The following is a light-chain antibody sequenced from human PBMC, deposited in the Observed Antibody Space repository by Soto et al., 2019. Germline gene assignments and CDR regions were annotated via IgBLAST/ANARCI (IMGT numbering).Light chain of an antibody. Sequence: EIFMTQSPATLSVSPWEIATLSRRASQSVSSNLAWYQQKPGQAPRLLIYGASSRATGIPVRFSGSGSGTEFTLTISSLQSEDFAVYYCQQYNNWPLTFGQGTRLEIK. J-gene: IGKJ5*01. V-gene: IGKV3-15*01. CDR2: GAS. CDR1: QSVSSN. CDR3: QQYNNWPLT.